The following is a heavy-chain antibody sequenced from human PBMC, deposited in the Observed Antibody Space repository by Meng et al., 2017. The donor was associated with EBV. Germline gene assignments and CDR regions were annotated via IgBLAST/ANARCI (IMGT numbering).Heavy chain of an antibody. Sequence: VQLLEWVGGWVQPGGALRLSCAAFGFSFSSYALSWVRQAPGKGLDWVSAISGSGGSTYYADSVKGRFTISRDNSKNTLYLQMNSLRAEDTAVYYCAKDLAGGIAVDYWGQGTLVTVSS. CDR3: AKDLAGGIAVDY. J-gene: IGHJ4*02. D-gene: IGHD6-13*01. CDR2: ISGSGGST. V-gene: IGHV3-23*01. CDR1: GFSFSSYA.